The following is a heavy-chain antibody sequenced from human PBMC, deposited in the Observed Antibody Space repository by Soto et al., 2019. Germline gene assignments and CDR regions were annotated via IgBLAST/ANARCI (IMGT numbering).Heavy chain of an antibody. Sequence: GGSLRLSCAASGFTFSSYGMHWVRQAPGKGLEWVAVIWYDGSNKYYADSVKGRFTISRDNSKNTLYLQMNSLRGEDTAVYYCARDGTVYDFWSGYEPIDYWGQGTLVTVSS. CDR3: ARDGTVYDFWSGYEPIDY. CDR1: GFTFSSYG. V-gene: IGHV3-33*01. D-gene: IGHD3-3*01. CDR2: IWYDGSNK. J-gene: IGHJ4*02.